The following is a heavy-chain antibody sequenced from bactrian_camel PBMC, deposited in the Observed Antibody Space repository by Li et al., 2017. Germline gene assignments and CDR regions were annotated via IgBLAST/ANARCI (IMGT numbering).Heavy chain of an antibody. CDR3: AAGPDVGREKHLTADQVLSIRRNNL. D-gene: IGHD3*01. CDR2: IAPDGSR. CDR1: GLTFEGGN. Sequence: HVQLVESGGGTVQTGGSLRLTCTAVGLTFEGGNQGWYRETPGNEFELVSSIAPDGSRWYADSVQGRFTISRNVLPERLSLQMTRLKAEDTAMYYCAAGPDVGREKHLTADQVLSIRRNNLWGQGTQVTVS. V-gene: IGHV3S55*01. J-gene: IGHJ4*01.